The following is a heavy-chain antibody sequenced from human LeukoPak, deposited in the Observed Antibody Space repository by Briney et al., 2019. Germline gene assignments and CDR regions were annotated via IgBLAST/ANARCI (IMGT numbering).Heavy chain of an antibody. D-gene: IGHD3-10*01. CDR1: GGTFSSYP. Sequence: GASVKVSCKASGGTFSSYPFTWVRQAPGQGLEWMGEITPIFGAANYAQTFQGRVTITADKSTSTAYMELSSLRSEDTAVYYCARDRGIPRSYYYYYGMDVWGQGTTVTVSS. CDR2: ITPIFGAA. CDR3: ARDRGIPRSYYYYYGMDV. J-gene: IGHJ6*02. V-gene: IGHV1-69*06.